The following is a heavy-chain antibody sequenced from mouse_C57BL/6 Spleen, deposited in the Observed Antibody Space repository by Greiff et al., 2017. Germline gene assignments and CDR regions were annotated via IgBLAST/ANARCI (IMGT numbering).Heavy chain of an antibody. Sequence: QVQLQQPGAELVRPGSSVKLSCKASGYTFTSYWMHWVKQRPIQGLEWIGNIDPSDSETHYNQKFKGKATLTVDTSSSTAYMQLSSLTSEDSAVYYCAGNGNYYFDYWGQGTTLTVSS. CDR1: GYTFTSYW. J-gene: IGHJ2*01. D-gene: IGHD2-1*01. CDR3: AGNGNYYFDY. V-gene: IGHV1-52*01. CDR2: IDPSDSET.